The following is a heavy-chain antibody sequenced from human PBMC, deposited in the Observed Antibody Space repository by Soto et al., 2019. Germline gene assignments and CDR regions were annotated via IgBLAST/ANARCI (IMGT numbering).Heavy chain of an antibody. CDR2: IYYSGST. J-gene: IGHJ5*02. D-gene: IGHD3-16*01. CDR3: GVGDNWVGP. Sequence: SETLSLTCTVSGGSISSGVYYWSWIRHHPGKGLEWIGYIYYSGSTYYNPSLKSRVTISVDTSKNQFSLKLSSVTAADTAVYYCGVGDNWVGPWGQGTLVTVSS. CDR1: GGSISSGVYY. V-gene: IGHV4-31*03.